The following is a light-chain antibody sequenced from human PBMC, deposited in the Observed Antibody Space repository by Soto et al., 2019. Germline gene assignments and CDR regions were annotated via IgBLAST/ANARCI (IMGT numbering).Light chain of an antibody. CDR3: QQYVSAPIN. J-gene: IGKJ5*01. CDR2: DAS. V-gene: IGKV3-20*01. CDR1: QSVRSK. Sequence: EIVMTQSPATLAVSPGETATLSCRASQSVRSKLAWYQQKPGQAPRLLIYDASSRATGIPDRFSGSGSGTDFTLTISRLEPEDFAVYYCQQYVSAPINFGQGTRLEIK.